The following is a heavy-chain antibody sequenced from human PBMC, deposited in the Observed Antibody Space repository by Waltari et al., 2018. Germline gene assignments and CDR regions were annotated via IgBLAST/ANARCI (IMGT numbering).Heavy chain of an antibody. J-gene: IGHJ4*02. CDR1: GYSISSGYY. D-gene: IGHD3-16*02. Sequence: QVQLQESGTGLVKPSETLSLTCAVSGYSISSGYYWGWIRQPPGKGLEWIGSIYHSGSTYYNPSLKSRVTISVDTSKNQFPLKLSSVTAADTAVYYCARGGVRGDYIWGSYRLPDYWGQGTLVTVSS. CDR3: ARGGVRGDYIWGSYRLPDY. CDR2: IYHSGST. V-gene: IGHV4-38-2*01.